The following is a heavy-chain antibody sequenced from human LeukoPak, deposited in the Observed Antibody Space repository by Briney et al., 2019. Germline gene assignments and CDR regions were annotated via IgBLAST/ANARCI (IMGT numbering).Heavy chain of an antibody. Sequence: GGSLRLSCAASGFTFSNAWMSWVRQAPGKGLEWVGRIKSKTDGGTTDYAAPVKGRFTISRDDSKNTLYLQMNSLKTEDTAVYYCTTVQSIRSRWSRFDYWGQGTLVTVSS. D-gene: IGHD6-19*01. CDR1: GFTFSNAW. CDR3: TTVQSIRSRWSRFDY. J-gene: IGHJ4*02. V-gene: IGHV3-15*01. CDR2: IKSKTDGGTT.